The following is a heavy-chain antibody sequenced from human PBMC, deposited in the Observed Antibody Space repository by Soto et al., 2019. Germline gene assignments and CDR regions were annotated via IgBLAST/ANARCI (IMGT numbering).Heavy chain of an antibody. CDR1: GFTVSSNY. D-gene: IGHD3-16*02. V-gene: IGHV3-66*01. Sequence: PGGSLRLSCAASGFTVSSNYMSWVRQAPGKGLEWVSVIYSGGSTYYADSVKGRFTISRDNSKNTLYLQMNSLRAEDTAVYYCARDLVPYYYYMDVWGKGTTVTVSS. CDR3: ARDLVPYYYYMDV. J-gene: IGHJ6*03. CDR2: IYSGGST.